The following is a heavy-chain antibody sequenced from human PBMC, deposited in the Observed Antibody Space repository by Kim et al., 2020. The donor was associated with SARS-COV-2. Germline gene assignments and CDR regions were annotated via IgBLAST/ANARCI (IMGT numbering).Heavy chain of an antibody. V-gene: IGHV3-11*03. D-gene: IGHD1-26*01. Sequence: AESVKGRCTISRDNGRNSVYLQMNSLRVEDTASYYCARFPINSGTYWFDSWGRGTVVTVSS. J-gene: IGHJ5*01. CDR3: ARFPINSGTYWFDS.